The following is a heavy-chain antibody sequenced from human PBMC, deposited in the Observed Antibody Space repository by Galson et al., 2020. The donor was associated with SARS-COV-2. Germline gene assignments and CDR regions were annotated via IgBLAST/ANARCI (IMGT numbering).Heavy chain of an antibody. Sequence: SETLSLTCTVSGGSVSSESYYWIWIRQPAGKGLEWIGRTYTSGRTNYNPSPKSRVTISVDTSNNQFSLKLNSVTAADAAVYFCAGGDPSGSHDYWGQGTLVTVSS. J-gene: IGHJ4*02. CDR2: TYTSGRT. D-gene: IGHD1-26*01. V-gene: IGHV4-61*02. CDR1: GGSVSSESYY. CDR3: AGGDPSGSHDY.